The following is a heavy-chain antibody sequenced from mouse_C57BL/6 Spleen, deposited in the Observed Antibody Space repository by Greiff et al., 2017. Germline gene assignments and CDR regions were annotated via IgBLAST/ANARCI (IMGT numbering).Heavy chain of an antibody. CDR3: ARGHYGSSYDYFDY. D-gene: IGHD1-1*01. CDR1: GYTFTSYW. J-gene: IGHJ2*01. V-gene: IGHV1-50*01. Sequence: QVQLQQPGAELVKPGASVKLSCKASGYTFTSYWMQWVKQRPGQGLEWIGEIDPSDSYTNYNQKFKGKATLTVDTSSSTAYMQLSSLTSEDSAVYYCARGHYGSSYDYFDYWGQGTTLTVSS. CDR2: IDPSDSYT.